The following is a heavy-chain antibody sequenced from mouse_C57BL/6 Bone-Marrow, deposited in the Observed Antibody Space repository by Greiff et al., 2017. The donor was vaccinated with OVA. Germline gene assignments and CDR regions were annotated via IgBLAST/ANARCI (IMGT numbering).Heavy chain of an antibody. CDR2: IDPSDSDT. D-gene: IGHD2-3*01. J-gene: IGHJ3*01. Sequence: VQLQQPGAELVMPGASVKLSCKASGYTFTSYWMHWVKQRPGQGLEWIGEIDPSDSDTNYNQKFKGKSTLTVDKSSSTAYMQLSSLTSEDSAVYYCARENDGYYVACFAYWGQGTLVTVSA. V-gene: IGHV1-69*01. CDR3: ARENDGYYVACFAY. CDR1: GYTFTSYW.